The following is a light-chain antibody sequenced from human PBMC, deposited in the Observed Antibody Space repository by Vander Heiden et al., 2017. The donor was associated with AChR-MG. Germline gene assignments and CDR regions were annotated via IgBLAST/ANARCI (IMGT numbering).Light chain of an antibody. CDR2: GAS. J-gene: IGKJ1*01. V-gene: IGKV3-20*01. CDR1: QSVTSTY. CDR3: QQYATSPT. Sequence: EIVLTQSPGTLSLSPGESATLSCRASQSVTSTYLAWYQQKPGQAPRLLIYGASSRATGIPDRFSGSGSGTDFTLTISRLEPEDFAVYYCQQYATSPTFGQGTKVEIK.